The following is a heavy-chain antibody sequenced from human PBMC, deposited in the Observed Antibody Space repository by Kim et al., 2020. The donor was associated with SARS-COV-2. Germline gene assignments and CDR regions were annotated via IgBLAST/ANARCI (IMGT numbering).Heavy chain of an antibody. Sequence: ADSVKGRFTISRDNSKNTRYLQRSSLRAEDTAVYYCARPCGGNYYNYGMGVWGQGTTVTVSS. D-gene: IGHD2-21*01. V-gene: IGHV3-30*15. J-gene: IGHJ6*02. CDR3: ARPCGGNYYNYGMGV.